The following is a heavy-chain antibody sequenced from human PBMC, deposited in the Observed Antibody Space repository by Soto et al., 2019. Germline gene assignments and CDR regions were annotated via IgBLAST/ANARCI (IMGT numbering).Heavy chain of an antibody. CDR3: SHGYYQYFDS. J-gene: IGHJ4*02. V-gene: IGHV3-15*07. Sequence: PGGSLRLSCSVSGVTLSNVCMNWVRQAPGKGPEWVGRIKSKTDGGTADYAAPVKGRFTISRDDSENTLYLQMNSLKTEDTAVNYCSHGYYQYFDSWGQGTLVTVSS. CDR1: GVTLSNVC. CDR2: IKSKTDGGTA. D-gene: IGHD5-18*01.